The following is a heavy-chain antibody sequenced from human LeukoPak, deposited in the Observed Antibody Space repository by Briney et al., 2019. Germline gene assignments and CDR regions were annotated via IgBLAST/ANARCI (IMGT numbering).Heavy chain of an antibody. V-gene: IGHV3-23*01. CDR1: GFSFSSYA. CDR2: ISGDGTRT. J-gene: IGHJ4*02. CDR3: AKWPEGAMDYFDY. D-gene: IGHD3-16*01. Sequence: GGSLRLSCAASGFSFSSYAMTWARQAPVKGLEWVSAISGDGTRTYYADSVKGRFTISRDNSKNTLYLEMSSLRVEDTAIYYCAKWPEGAMDYFDYRGQGTLVTVSS.